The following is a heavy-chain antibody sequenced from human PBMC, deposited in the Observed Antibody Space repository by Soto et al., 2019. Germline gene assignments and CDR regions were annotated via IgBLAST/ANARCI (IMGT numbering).Heavy chain of an antibody. CDR2: ISFDGTKK. J-gene: IGHJ6*02. V-gene: IGHV3-30-3*01. Sequence: GGSLRLSCAASGFTFNIYALHWVRQAPGKGLEWVAVISFDGTKKYYSDSEKGRSTISRDNLKNTLYLQMNNLRVEDAALYFCAREDDYGYRYINYGLDVWGQGTTVTVSS. CDR1: GFTFNIYA. CDR3: AREDDYGYRYINYGLDV. D-gene: IGHD4-17*01.